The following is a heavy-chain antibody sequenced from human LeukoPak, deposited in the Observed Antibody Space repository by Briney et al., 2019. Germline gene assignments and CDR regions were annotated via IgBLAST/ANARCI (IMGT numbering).Heavy chain of an antibody. V-gene: IGHV4-39*01. CDR1: GGSISSSSYY. D-gene: IGHD6-19*01. CDR3: ARQSSSEENYFDF. Sequence: SETLSLTCFVSGGSISSSSYYWGWIRQPPGKGLEWIGSIFYRGTSYYNPSLKSRVTISVDTSKNQFSLNLNSVTAADTAVYYCARQSSSEENYFDFWGQGTLVTVSS. J-gene: IGHJ4*02. CDR2: IFYRGTS.